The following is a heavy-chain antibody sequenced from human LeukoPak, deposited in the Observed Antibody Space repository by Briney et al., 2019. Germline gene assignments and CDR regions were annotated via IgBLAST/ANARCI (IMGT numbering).Heavy chain of an antibody. CDR2: IIPIFGTA. V-gene: IGHV1-69*05. D-gene: IGHD1-1*01. Sequence: ASVKVSCKVSGGTFSSYAISWVRQAPGQGLEWMGRIIPIFGTANYAQKFQGRVTITTDESTSTAYMELSSLRSEDTAVYYCARDPYNWNDVGYWGQGTLVTVSS. J-gene: IGHJ4*02. CDR1: GGTFSSYA. CDR3: ARDPYNWNDVGY.